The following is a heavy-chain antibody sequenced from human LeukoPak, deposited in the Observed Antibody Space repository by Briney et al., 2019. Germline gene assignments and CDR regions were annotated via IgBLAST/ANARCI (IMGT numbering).Heavy chain of an antibody. Sequence: PGGSLRLSCAASGFTFTIYAMSWVRQVEGKGPEWVSSTTPSGDITYHADSVKGRFTISRDNSKNMVYLQMNSLRAEDLAVYYCTKDDYDGSGYFTSGYWGQGTLVTVSS. CDR3: TKDDYDGSGYFTSGY. J-gene: IGHJ4*02. D-gene: IGHD3-22*01. CDR2: TTPSGDIT. V-gene: IGHV3-23*01. CDR1: GFTFTIYA.